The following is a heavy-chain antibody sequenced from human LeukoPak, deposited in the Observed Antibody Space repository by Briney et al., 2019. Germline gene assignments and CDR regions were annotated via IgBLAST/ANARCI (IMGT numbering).Heavy chain of an antibody. J-gene: IGHJ6*02. CDR3: ARGGYGDYVGEDYGMDV. D-gene: IGHD4-17*01. CDR1: GFTFSNYA. V-gene: IGHV3-30-3*01. Sequence: PGGSLRLSCAASGFTFSNYAMYWVRQAPGKGLEWVAVISYDGSNKYYADSVKGRFTISRDNSKNTLYLQMNSLRAEDTAVYYCARGGYGDYVGEDYGMDVWGQGTTVTVSS. CDR2: ISYDGSNK.